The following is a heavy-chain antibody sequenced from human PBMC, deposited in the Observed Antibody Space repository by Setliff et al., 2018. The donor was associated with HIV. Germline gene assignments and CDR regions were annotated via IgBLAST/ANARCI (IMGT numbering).Heavy chain of an antibody. J-gene: IGHJ2*01. CDR2: TNPESGGT. CDR1: GYSFSGHF. CDR3: TRGGRVPGHWYFDL. Sequence: ASVKVSCKASGYSFSGHFMVWVRQAPGHGLEWMGWTNPESGGTSYAQKFQGRVTMTTDTSITTAFMELYNLTPDDTAVYYCTRGGRVPGHWYFDLWGRGALVTVSS. V-gene: IGHV1-2*02. D-gene: IGHD1-1*01.